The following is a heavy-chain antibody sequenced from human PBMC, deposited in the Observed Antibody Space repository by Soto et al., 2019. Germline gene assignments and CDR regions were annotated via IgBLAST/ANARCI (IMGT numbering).Heavy chain of an antibody. J-gene: IGHJ6*02. CDR2: IIPLFGTA. Sequence: QVQLVQSGAEVKKPGSSVKVSCKASGGTFSSYAISWVRQAPGQGLEWMGGIIPLFGTADYAQKFQGRDAIIADESTSTAYMELSSLRSEDTAVYYCARHSGSSPEFRYHYGMDVWGQGTTVTVSS. CDR1: GGTFSSYA. V-gene: IGHV1-69*12. D-gene: IGHD1-26*01. CDR3: ARHSGSSPEFRYHYGMDV.